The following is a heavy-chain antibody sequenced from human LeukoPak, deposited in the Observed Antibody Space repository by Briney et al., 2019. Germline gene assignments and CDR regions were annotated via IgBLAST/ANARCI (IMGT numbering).Heavy chain of an antibody. J-gene: IGHJ6*03. Sequence: SETPSLTCAVYGGSFSGYYWSWIRQPPGKGLEWIGEINHSGSTNYNPSLKSRVTISVDTSKNQFSLKLSSVTAADTAVYYCARAVTAIYYYYYMDVWGKGTTVTVSS. V-gene: IGHV4-34*01. CDR2: INHSGST. D-gene: IGHD2-21*02. CDR1: GGSFSGYY. CDR3: ARAVTAIYYYYYMDV.